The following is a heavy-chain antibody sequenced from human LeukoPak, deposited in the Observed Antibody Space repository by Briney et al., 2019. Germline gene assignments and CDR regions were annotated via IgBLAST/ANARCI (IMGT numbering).Heavy chain of an antibody. CDR2: IYYSGST. Sequence: SETLSLTCSVSGGSINSGGYYWSWIRQHPGKGLEWIGYIYYSGSTSYNPSLKSRVSILVDTSKNQFSLKLSSVTAADTAVYYCARRLQGYSNGGGGFDYWGQGTLVTVSS. V-gene: IGHV4-31*03. CDR1: GGSINSGGYY. J-gene: IGHJ4*02. CDR3: ARRLQGYSNGGGGFDY. D-gene: IGHD4-11*01.